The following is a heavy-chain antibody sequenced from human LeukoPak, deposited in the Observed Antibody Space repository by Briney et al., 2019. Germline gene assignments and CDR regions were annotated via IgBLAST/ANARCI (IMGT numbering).Heavy chain of an antibody. J-gene: IGHJ4*02. V-gene: IGHV3-7*01. CDR3: ARAYSSSLSDY. D-gene: IGHD6-6*01. Sequence: PGGSLRLSCAASGFTFSSYWMNWARQAPGKGLEWVASINHNGNVNYYVDSVKGRFTISRDNAKNSLYLQMSNLRAEDTAVYYCARAYSSSLSDYWGQGTLVTVSS. CDR1: GFTFSSYW. CDR2: INHNGNVN.